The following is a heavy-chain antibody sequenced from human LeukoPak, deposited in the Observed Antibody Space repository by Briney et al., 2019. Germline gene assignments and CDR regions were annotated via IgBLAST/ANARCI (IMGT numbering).Heavy chain of an antibody. D-gene: IGHD5-12*01. Sequence: SETLSLTCTVSGGSISSYYWSWIRQPPGKGLEWIGYIYYSGSTNYNPSLKSRVTISVDTSKNQFSLKLSSVTAADTAVYYCARVRGGYGEWWFDPWGQGTLVTVSS. CDR2: IYYSGST. J-gene: IGHJ5*02. V-gene: IGHV4-59*01. CDR1: GGSISSYY. CDR3: ARVRGGYGEWWFDP.